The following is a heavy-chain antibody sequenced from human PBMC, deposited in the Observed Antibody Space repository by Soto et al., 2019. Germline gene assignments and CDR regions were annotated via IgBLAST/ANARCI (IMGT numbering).Heavy chain of an antibody. CDR3: ARDPAP. CDR1: GGSIGRGGYS. Sequence: PSETLYISCAVSGGSIGRGGYSWSWIRQPPGKGLASIGYIYHSGSTYYNPSLKSRVTISVDTSKNQFSLKLTSVTAADTAVYYCARDPAPWGQGTLVTVSS. V-gene: IGHV4-30-2*01. CDR2: IYHSGST. J-gene: IGHJ5*02.